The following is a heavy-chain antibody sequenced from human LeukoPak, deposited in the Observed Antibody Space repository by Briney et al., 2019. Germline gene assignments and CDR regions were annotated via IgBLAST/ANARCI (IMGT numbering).Heavy chain of an antibody. Sequence: PSETLSLTCSVSGGSISNNYWSWIRQPPGKGLEWMGYIFYSGSSDSNPSLKSRVTISVDTSKNQFSLKLTSVTAADTAVYYCARRYSNGWYFDYWGQGTLVTVPS. CDR3: ARRYSNGWYFDY. V-gene: IGHV4-59*08. CDR2: IFYSGSS. D-gene: IGHD6-19*01. J-gene: IGHJ4*02. CDR1: GGSISNNY.